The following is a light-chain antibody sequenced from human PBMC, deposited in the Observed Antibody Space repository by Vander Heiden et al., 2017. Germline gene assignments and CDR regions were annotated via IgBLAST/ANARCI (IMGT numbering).Light chain of an antibody. CDR1: QGVSSA. V-gene: IGKV1-13*02. J-gene: IGKJ3*01. Sequence: AIQFTQSSSPLAASVGDRVTTTCRASQGVSSALAWYQQKPGRAPKLLIYDASSLGSGVPSRFSGSGSGRDFTLTISGMQPEDDATYYCQQYNSYPPFTFGPGTRVDI. CDR3: QQYNSYPPFT. CDR2: DAS.